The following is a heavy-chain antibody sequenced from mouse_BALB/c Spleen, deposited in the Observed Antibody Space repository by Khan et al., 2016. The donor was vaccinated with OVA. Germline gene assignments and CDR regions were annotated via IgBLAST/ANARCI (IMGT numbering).Heavy chain of an antibody. D-gene: IGHD1-1*01. CDR3: ASGNYYGYALDY. Sequence: EVQLQESGPGLVKPSQSLSLTCTVYGYSITSNYAWNWIRQFPGNKLEWMGYISYSGSTNYNPSLKSRLSITRDTSKNQFFLLLHSVTTEDSATXCCASGNYYGYALDYWGQGTSVTVSS. J-gene: IGHJ4*01. V-gene: IGHV3-2*02. CDR2: ISYSGST. CDR1: GYSITSNYA.